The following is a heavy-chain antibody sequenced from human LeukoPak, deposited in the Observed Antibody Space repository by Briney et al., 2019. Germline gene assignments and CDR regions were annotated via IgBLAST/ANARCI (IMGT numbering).Heavy chain of an antibody. CDR3: ARDLDYYGSGSVFGY. CDR1: GGTFSSYA. D-gene: IGHD3-10*01. V-gene: IGHV1-69*05. Sequence: APVKVSCKASGGTFSSYAISWVRQAPGQGLEWMGRIIPIFGTANYAQKFQGRVTITTDESTSTAYMELSSLRSEDTAVYYCARDLDYYGSGSVFGYWGQGTLVTVSS. J-gene: IGHJ4*02. CDR2: IIPIFGTA.